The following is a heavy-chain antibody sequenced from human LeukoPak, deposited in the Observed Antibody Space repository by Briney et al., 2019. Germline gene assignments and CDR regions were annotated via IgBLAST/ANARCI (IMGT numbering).Heavy chain of an antibody. V-gene: IGHV3-21*01. J-gene: IGHJ3*02. CDR3: ARVRAAAGTMGAFDI. Sequence: GVSLRLSCAASGFTFRSYNMNWVRQAPGRGLEWVSSISSSSSYIYYGDSVKGGFTISRDNAKNTLYLQMNSLRAEDTAVYYCARVRAAAGTMGAFDIWGQGTMVTVSS. CDR1: GFTFRSYN. D-gene: IGHD6-13*01. CDR2: ISSSSSYI.